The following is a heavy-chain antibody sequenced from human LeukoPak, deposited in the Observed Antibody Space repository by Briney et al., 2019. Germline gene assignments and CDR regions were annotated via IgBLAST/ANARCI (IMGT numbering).Heavy chain of an antibody. CDR3: AIGYCSGGSCYSDAFDI. D-gene: IGHD2-15*01. V-gene: IGHV4-34*01. CDR1: GGSFSGYY. CDR2: INHSGST. J-gene: IGHJ3*02. Sequence: SETLSLTCAVYGGSFSGYYWSWIRQPPGKGLEWIGEINHSGSTNYNPSLKSRVTISVDTSKNQFSLKLSPVTAADTAVYYCAIGYCSGGSCYSDAFDIWGQGTMVTVSS.